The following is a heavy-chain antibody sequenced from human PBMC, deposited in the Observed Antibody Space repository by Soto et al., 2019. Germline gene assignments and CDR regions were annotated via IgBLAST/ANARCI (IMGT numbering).Heavy chain of an antibody. V-gene: IGHV5-10-1*01. J-gene: IGHJ6*02. CDR1: GYSFTSYW. Sequence: PGESLKISCKGSGYSFTSYWISWVRQMPGKGLEWMGRIDPSDSYTNYSPSFQGHVTISADKSISTAYLQWSSLKASDTAMYYCATEPWGYCSGGSCSPGEVGGMDVWGQGTTVTVSS. D-gene: IGHD2-15*01. CDR3: ATEPWGYCSGGSCSPGEVGGMDV. CDR2: IDPSDSYT.